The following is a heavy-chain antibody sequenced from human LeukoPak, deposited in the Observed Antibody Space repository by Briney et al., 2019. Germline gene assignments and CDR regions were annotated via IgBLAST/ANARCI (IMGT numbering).Heavy chain of an antibody. J-gene: IGHJ4*02. CDR2: IRYDGSNK. V-gene: IGHV3-30*02. D-gene: IGHD3-3*01. CDR1: GFTFSSYG. CDR3: ARSPHDFWSGYVDY. Sequence: GGSLRLSCAASGFTFSSYGMHWVRQAPGKGLEWVAFIRYDGSNKYYADSVKGRFTISRDNAKNSLYLQMNSLRAEDTAVYYCARSPHDFWSGYVDYWGQGTLVTVSS.